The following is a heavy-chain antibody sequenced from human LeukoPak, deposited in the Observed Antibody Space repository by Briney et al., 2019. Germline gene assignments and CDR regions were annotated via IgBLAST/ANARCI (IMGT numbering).Heavy chain of an antibody. CDR2: IYYSGST. D-gene: IGHD2-15*01. CDR1: GGSISSYY. J-gene: IGHJ4*02. V-gene: IGHV4-59*01. CDR3: ASQIRGSSGGTFDY. Sequence: PSETLSLTCTVSGGSISSYYWSWIRQPPGKGLEWIGYIYYSGSTNYHPSLKSRVTISVDTSKNQFSLKLSSVTAADTAVYYCASQIRGSSGGTFDYWGQGTLVTVSS.